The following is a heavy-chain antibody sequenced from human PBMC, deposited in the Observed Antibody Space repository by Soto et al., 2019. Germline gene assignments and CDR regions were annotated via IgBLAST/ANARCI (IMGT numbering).Heavy chain of an antibody. D-gene: IGHD2-21*01. J-gene: IGHJ5*02. Sequence: QLQLQESGSGLVKPSQTLSLTCAVSGGSISSGGYSWSWIRQPPGKGLEWIGYIYHSGSTYYNPSLKSRVTISVDRSKNQFSLKLSSVTAADSAVYYCAGVRGPYCGGACYPPTPNWFDPWGQGTLVTVSS. CDR2: IYHSGST. V-gene: IGHV4-30-2*01. CDR3: AGVRGPYCGGACYPPTPNWFDP. CDR1: GGSISSGGYS.